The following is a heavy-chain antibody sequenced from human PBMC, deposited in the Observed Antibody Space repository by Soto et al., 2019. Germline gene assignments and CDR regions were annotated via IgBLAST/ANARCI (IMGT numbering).Heavy chain of an antibody. D-gene: IGHD4-4*01. J-gene: IGHJ6*02. Sequence: QAQLVESGGGLAKPGGSLRLSCAASGFTFSDHYMSWIRQAPGKGLEWISYINPSGINTDYAESVKGRFTISRDNAENSLYLQMNSLRAEDTALYYCARGHHSLDVWGQGATVTVSS. CDR2: INPSGINT. CDR1: GFTFSDHY. V-gene: IGHV3-11*06. CDR3: ARGHHSLDV.